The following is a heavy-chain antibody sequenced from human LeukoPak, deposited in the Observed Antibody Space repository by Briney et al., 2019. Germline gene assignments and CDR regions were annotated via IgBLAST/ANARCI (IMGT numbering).Heavy chain of an antibody. V-gene: IGHV3-30*03. Sequence: GGSLRLSCAASGFTFSRYWMSWVRQAPGKGLEWVAVISYDGSNKYYADSVKGRFTISRDNSKNTLYLQMNSLRAEDTAVYYCARARVVVVAATGILDYWGQGTLVTVSS. CDR1: GFTFSRYW. D-gene: IGHD2-15*01. CDR3: ARARVVVVAATGILDY. J-gene: IGHJ4*02. CDR2: ISYDGSNK.